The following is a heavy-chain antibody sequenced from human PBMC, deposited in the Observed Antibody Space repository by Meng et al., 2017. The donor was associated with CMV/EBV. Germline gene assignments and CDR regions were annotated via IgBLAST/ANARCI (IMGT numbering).Heavy chain of an antibody. CDR1: GFTFSSYW. CDR3: ARAISGWRVYYYYYGMDV. V-gene: IGHV3-7*01. CDR2: IKQDGSEK. Sequence: GESLKISCAASGFTFSSYWMSWVRQAPGKGLEWVANIKQDGSEKYYADSVKGRFTISRDNAKNSLYLQMNSLRAEDTAVYYCARAISGWRVYYYYYGMDVWGQGTTVTVSS. J-gene: IGHJ6*02. D-gene: IGHD6-19*01.